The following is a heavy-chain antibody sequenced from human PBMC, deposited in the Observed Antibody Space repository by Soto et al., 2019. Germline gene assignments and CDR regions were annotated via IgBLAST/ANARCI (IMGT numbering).Heavy chain of an antibody. CDR2: IYPGDSDT. CDR1: GYSFISYW. CDR3: ATEVGYYDSGSYGGMDV. Sequence: PVGSLKISCNGSGYSFISYWIGWVRQMPGKGLEWMGIIYPGDSDTRYSPSFQGQVTISADKSISTAYLQWSSLKASDTAIYYCATEVGYYDSGSYGGMDVWGQGTTVTVSS. J-gene: IGHJ6*02. D-gene: IGHD3-10*01. V-gene: IGHV5-51*01.